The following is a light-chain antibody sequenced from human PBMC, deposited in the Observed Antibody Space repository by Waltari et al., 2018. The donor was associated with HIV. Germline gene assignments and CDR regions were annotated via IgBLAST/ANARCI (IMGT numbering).Light chain of an antibody. Sequence: PGDSVTLSCRASQNINHNVAWFRQRPRQAPRVLMYTATQRATGVSARFTGSGSGTEFTLTINSVQSEDFGLYFCQQYHNWPLSFGGGTRMEIK. CDR1: QNINHN. V-gene: IGKV3D-15*01. CDR2: TAT. J-gene: IGKJ4*01. CDR3: QQYHNWPLS.